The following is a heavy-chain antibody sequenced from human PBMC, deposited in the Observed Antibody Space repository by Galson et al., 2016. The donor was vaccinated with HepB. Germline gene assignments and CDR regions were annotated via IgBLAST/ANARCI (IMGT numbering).Heavy chain of an antibody. J-gene: IGHJ4*03. CDR3: ARASVMPRGYRDYDSRRYFDQ. D-gene: IGHD5-12*01. V-gene: IGHV4-34*01. Sequence: SETLSLTCVLYGGSLSGYYWTWIRQPPGKGPEWIGEINYGGSTTYSPSLKSRVTISIDTSKNQFYLKVSSVTAADTAVYYCARASVMPRGYRDYDSRRYFDQWDRGALVTGSS. CDR2: INYGGST. CDR1: GGSLSGYY.